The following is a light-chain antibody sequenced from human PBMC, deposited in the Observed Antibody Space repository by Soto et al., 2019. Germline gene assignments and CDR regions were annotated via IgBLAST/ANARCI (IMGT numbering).Light chain of an antibody. V-gene: IGLV2-14*03. J-gene: IGLJ1*01. Sequence: QAVVTQPASVSGSPGQSITISCTGTSSDVGGYNYVSWSQQHPGKAPKLLISEVSNRPSGVSNRFSGSKSGNTASLTISGLQADDEADYYCGSYTSTYVRIFGTGTKLTVL. CDR3: GSYTSTYVRI. CDR1: SSDVGGYNY. CDR2: EVS.